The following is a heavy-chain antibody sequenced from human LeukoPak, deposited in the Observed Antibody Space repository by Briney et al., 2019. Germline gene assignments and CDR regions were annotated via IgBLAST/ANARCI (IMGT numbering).Heavy chain of an antibody. CDR2: IIPIFGTA. V-gene: IGHV1-69*05. J-gene: IGHJ4*02. D-gene: IGHD3-22*01. CDR3: ARDGTYYYDSSGYYPFDY. Sequence: SVKVSCKASGGTFSSYAISWVQQAPGQGLEWMGRIIPIFGTANYAQKFQGRVTITTDESTSTAYMELSSLRSEDTAVYYCARDGTYYYDSSGYYPFDYWGQGTLVTVSS. CDR1: GGTFSSYA.